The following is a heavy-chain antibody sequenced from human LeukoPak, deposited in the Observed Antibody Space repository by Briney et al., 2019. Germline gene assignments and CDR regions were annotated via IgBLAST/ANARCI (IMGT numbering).Heavy chain of an antibody. CDR3: ARNIVTTTHADH. D-gene: IGHD5-12*01. V-gene: IGHV1-2*02. Sequence: GASVKVSCKASGYTFTGYYMHWVRQAPGQGLEWMGWINPNNGGTNYAQKFQGRVTMTRDTSISTAYMELSRLTSDDTAVYYCARNIVTTTHADHWGQGTLVTVSS. J-gene: IGHJ4*02. CDR2: INPNNGGT. CDR1: GYTFTGYY.